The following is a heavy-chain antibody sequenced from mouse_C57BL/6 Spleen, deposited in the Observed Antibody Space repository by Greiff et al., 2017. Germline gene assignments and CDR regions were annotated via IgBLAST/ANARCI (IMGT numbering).Heavy chain of an antibody. Sequence: QVQLQQSGAELARPGASVKLSCKASGYTFTSYGISWVKQRTGQGLEWIGEIYPRSGNTYYNEKFKGKATLTADKSSSTAYMELRSLTSEDSAVYFCARVQYPYGNYHHYYAMDYWGQGTSVTVSS. CDR1: GYTFTSYG. D-gene: IGHD2-1*01. V-gene: IGHV1-81*01. CDR3: ARVQYPYGNYHHYYAMDY. CDR2: IYPRSGNT. J-gene: IGHJ4*01.